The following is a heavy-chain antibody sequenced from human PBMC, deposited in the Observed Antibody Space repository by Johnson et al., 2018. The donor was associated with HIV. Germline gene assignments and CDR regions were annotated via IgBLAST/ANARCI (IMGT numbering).Heavy chain of an antibody. V-gene: IGHV3-30*02. Sequence: QVQLVESGGGLVQPGGSLRLSCAASGFSFHSYCMTWVRQAPGKGMAWVAFIRYDGRNKYYADAVKGRFTISRDNAKNSLYLQMNSLRAEDTALYYCAKDREYYDTGAFDIWGQGTMVTVSS. D-gene: IGHD3-22*01. CDR1: GFSFHSYC. CDR3: AKDREYYDTGAFDI. CDR2: IRYDGRNK. J-gene: IGHJ3*02.